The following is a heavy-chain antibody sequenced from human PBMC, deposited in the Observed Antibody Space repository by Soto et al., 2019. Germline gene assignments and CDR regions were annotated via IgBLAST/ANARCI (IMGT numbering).Heavy chain of an antibody. V-gene: IGHV3-30-3*01. CDR1: GFTFSSYA. CDR3: ARPLWRGDYNWGYFGL. J-gene: IGHJ2*01. D-gene: IGHD4-17*01. CDR2: ISYDGSNK. Sequence: QVQLVESGGGVVQPGRSLRLSCAASGFTFSSYAMHWVRQAPGKGLEWVAVISYDGSNKYYTDSVKGRFTISRDNSKNTQYLQMNSPGAEDTAVDYCARPLWRGDYNWGYFGLGGRGTLVTVSS.